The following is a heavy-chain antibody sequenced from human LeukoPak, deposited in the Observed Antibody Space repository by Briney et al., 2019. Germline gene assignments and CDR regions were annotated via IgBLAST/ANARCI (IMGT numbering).Heavy chain of an antibody. V-gene: IGHV4-34*01. D-gene: IGHD2-15*01. Sequence: SETLSLTCAVYGGSFRGYYWSWIRQPPGKGLEWIGEINHSGSTNYNPSLKSRVTISVDTSKNQFSLKLSSVTAADTAVYYCARGGYCSGGSCYPRVWRSRWWSYWGQGTLVTVSS. J-gene: IGHJ4*02. CDR2: INHSGST. CDR1: GGSFRGYY. CDR3: ARGGYCSGGSCYPRVWRSRWWSY.